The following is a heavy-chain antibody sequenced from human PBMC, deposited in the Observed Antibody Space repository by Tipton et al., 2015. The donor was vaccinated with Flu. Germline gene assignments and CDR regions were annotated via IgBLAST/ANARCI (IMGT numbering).Heavy chain of an antibody. Sequence: TLSLTCTVSGGSISTYYWSWIRQPPGKGLEWIGFINYNGGTDYNPSLKSRVTISVDTSKNQFSLKLSSVTAADTAVYYCARGDCSSTSCLDYWGQGTLVTVSS. CDR3: ARGDCSSTSCLDY. CDR1: GGSISTYY. CDR2: INYNGGT. J-gene: IGHJ4*02. D-gene: IGHD2-2*01. V-gene: IGHV4-59*01.